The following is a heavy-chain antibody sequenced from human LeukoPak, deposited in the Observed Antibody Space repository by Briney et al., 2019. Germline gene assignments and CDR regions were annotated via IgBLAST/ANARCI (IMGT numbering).Heavy chain of an antibody. D-gene: IGHD2-8*02. CDR3: ATYRQVLLPFES. CDR1: GFTFSSHG. Sequence: GETLRLSCAASGFTFSSHGMIWVRQAPGKGLEWVSGISGSGGNTYYADSVKGRFTISRDNSKSTLSLQMNSLRAEDTAIYYCATYRQVLLPFESWGQGTLVTVSS. J-gene: IGHJ4*02. CDR2: ISGSGGNT. V-gene: IGHV3-23*01.